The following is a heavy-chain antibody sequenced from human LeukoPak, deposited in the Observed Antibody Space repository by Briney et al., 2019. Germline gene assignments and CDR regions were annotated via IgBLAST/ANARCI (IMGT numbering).Heavy chain of an antibody. CDR3: ARDRVYAGCHGLSCDDAFDT. J-gene: IGHJ3*02. CDR1: GYTFTGYY. V-gene: IGHV1-2*02. D-gene: IGHD2-8*01. CDR2: INPNSGVT. Sequence: ASVKVSCKASGYTFTGYYIHWVRQAPGQGLEWMGWINPNSGVTNHAQEFQGRVTMTRDTSINTAYMELSRLRSDDTAVYYCARDRVYAGCHGLSCDDAFDTWGQGTMVTVSS.